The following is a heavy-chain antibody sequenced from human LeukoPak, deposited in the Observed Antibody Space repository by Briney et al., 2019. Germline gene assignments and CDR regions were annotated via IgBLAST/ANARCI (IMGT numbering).Heavy chain of an antibody. D-gene: IGHD3-9*01. CDR3: ARHILTGHFDY. Sequence: GASVKVSCKASGYTFTSYGIRWVRRAPGQGLAWMGWISAYSGNTNYAQKLQGRVTMTTDTSTSTAYMDLRSLRSDDTAVYYCARHILTGHFDYWGQGTLVTVSS. CDR2: ISAYSGNT. CDR1: GYTFTSYG. V-gene: IGHV1-18*01. J-gene: IGHJ4*02.